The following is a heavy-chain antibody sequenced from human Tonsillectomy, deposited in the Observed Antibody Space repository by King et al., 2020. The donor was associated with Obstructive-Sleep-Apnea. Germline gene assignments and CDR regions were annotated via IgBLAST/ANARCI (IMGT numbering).Heavy chain of an antibody. CDR3: AKYSLYTSGSYAMDV. V-gene: IGHV3-30*18. D-gene: IGHD3-10*01. J-gene: IGHJ6*02. CDR2: ISYDGSNK. CDR1: GFTFSSFG. Sequence: VQLVESGGGVVQPGRSLRLSCAASGFTFSSFGMHWVRQAPGKGLEWVAVISYDGSNKYYADSVKGRFTISRDNSKNTLYLQMNSLRAGDTAVYYCAKYSLYTSGSYAMDVWGQGTTVTVSS.